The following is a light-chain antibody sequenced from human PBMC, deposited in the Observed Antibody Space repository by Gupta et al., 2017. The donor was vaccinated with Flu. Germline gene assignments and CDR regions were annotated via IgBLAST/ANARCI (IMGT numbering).Light chain of an antibody. Sequence: ILMTPSPSSLSASVGDTVTISCRASQHIANWLIWFQQRPETAPNSLIYGSINLRSGAPSRFSGSRSGTDFTLTITGLQPEDSATYFCQQYHSHPLTFGGGTKVEI. J-gene: IGKJ4*01. CDR1: QHIANW. CDR2: GSI. CDR3: QQYHSHPLT. V-gene: IGKV1D-16*01.